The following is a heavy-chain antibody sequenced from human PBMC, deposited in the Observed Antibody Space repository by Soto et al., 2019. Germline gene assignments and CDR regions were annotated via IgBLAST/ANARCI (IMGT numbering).Heavy chain of an antibody. CDR3: ARVGLLRSYYYMDV. V-gene: IGHV3-66*01. CDR2: IYGGGST. Sequence: EVQLVESGGGLVQPGGSLRLSCAASGFTVSSHYMSWVRQAPGKGLEWVSVIYGGGSTYYADSVKGRFTISRHNSKNTLYLQMNSPRAEDTAVYYCARVGLLRSYYYMDVWGKGTTVTVSS. D-gene: IGHD3-22*01. CDR1: GFTVSSHY. J-gene: IGHJ6*03.